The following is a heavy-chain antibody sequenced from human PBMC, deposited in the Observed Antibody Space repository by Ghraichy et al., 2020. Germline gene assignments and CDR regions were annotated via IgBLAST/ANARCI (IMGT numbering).Heavy chain of an antibody. V-gene: IGHV4-39*01. Sequence: SETLSLTCTVSGGSISSSSYYWGWIRQPPGKGLEWIGSIYYSGSTYYNPSLKSRVTISVDTSKNQFSLKLSSVTAADTAVYYCARHVLPVAGPGNWFDPWGQGTLVTVSS. CDR3: ARHVLPVAGPGNWFDP. J-gene: IGHJ5*02. D-gene: IGHD6-19*01. CDR2: IYYSGST. CDR1: GGSISSSSYY.